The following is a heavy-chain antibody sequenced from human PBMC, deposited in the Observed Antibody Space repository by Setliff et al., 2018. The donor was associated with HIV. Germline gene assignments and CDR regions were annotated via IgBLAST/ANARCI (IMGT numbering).Heavy chain of an antibody. Sequence: PGGSLRLSCAASGLTFSSYAMSWIRQPPGKGLEWIGEINHSGSTNYNPSLKSRVTISVDTSKNQFSLKLSSVTAADTAVYYCARDRSTWNYGKNYMDVWGKGTTVTVSS. V-gene: IGHV4-34*01. CDR3: ARDRSTWNYGKNYMDV. CDR2: INHSGST. J-gene: IGHJ6*03. D-gene: IGHD1-7*01. CDR1: GLTFSSYA.